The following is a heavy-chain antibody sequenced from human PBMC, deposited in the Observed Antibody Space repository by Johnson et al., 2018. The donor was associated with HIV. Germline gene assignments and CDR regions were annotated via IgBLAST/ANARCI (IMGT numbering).Heavy chain of an antibody. J-gene: IGHJ3*02. V-gene: IGHV3-9*01. Sequence: EVQLVESGGGLVQPGGSLRLSCAASGFTFDDYAMHWVRQAPGKGLEWVSGISWNSGSIGYADSVKGRFTISRDNSKNTLYLQMNSLRAEDTAVYYCARKVRFGPFDIWGQGTMVTVSS. D-gene: IGHD3-10*01. CDR3: ARKVRFGPFDI. CDR2: ISWNSGSI. CDR1: GFTFDDYA.